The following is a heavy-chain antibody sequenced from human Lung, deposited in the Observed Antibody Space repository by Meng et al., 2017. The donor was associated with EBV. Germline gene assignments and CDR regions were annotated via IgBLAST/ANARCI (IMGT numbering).Heavy chain of an antibody. D-gene: IGHD3-22*01. CDR1: GGCCSSRNL. CDR2: IHHRRST. J-gene: IGHJ4*02. V-gene: IGHV4-4*02. CDR3: ASSDYYRSDY. Sequence: VALPRSGPGLAKPSATLSFTCVCHGGCCSSRNLWSGVRQPPGKGLGGIGEIHHRRSTNYNPSPTRQVTISVDKSEIQLSLKLNSVTAADTAVYYCASSDYYRSDYWGQGTLVTVSS.